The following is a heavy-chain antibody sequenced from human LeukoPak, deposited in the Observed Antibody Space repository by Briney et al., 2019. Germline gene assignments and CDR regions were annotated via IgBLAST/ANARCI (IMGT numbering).Heavy chain of an antibody. CDR2: IYHSGST. D-gene: IGHD2-2*01. CDR3: ARASDIVVVGDY. V-gene: IGHV4-30-2*01. CDR1: GGSISSGGYY. J-gene: IGHJ4*02. Sequence: PSETLSLTCTVSGGSISSGGYYWSWSRQPPGKGLEWIGYIYHSGSTYYNPSLKSRVTISVDRSKNQFSLKLSSVTAADTAVYYCARASDIVVVGDYWGQGTLVTVSS.